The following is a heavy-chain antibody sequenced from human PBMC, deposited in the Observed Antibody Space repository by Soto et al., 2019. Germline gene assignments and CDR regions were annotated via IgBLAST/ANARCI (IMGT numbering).Heavy chain of an antibody. CDR2: ISAYNGNT. CDR1: GYTFTSYG. J-gene: IGHJ5*02. V-gene: IGHV1-18*01. CDR3: ARVPSAPLIAAAGHNWFDP. D-gene: IGHD6-13*01. Sequence: ASVKVSCKASGYTFTSYGISWVRQAPGQGLEWMGWISAYNGNTNYAQKLQGRVTMTTDTSTGTAYMELRSLRSDDTAVYYCARVPSAPLIAAAGHNWFDPWGQGTLVTVSS.